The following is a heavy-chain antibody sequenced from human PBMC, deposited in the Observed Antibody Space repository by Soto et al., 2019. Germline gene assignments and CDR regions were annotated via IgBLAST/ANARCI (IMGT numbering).Heavy chain of an antibody. Sequence: EVQLVETGGGLIQPGGSLRLSCAASGFSVSSSDMSWVRQVPGEGLEWVSVIYSGGSTHDADYVKGRFSVSRDTSKNTVDLQMNSLRVDDTAVYYCGTSSRKDYHFAMDVWGQGTAVTVSS. CDR1: GFSVSSSD. CDR3: GTSSRKDYHFAMDV. J-gene: IGHJ6*02. CDR2: IYSGGST. V-gene: IGHV3-53*02. D-gene: IGHD6-6*01.